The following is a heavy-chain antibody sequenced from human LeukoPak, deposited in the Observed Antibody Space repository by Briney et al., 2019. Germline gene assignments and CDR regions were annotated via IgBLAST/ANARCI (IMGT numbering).Heavy chain of an antibody. J-gene: IGHJ3*02. V-gene: IGHV4-61*02. CDR1: GGSISSGSYY. CDR2: IYTSGST. D-gene: IGHD3-10*01. CDR3: ACTMVRGVMASSARDDDAFDI. Sequence: SQTLSFTCTVSGGSISSGSYYWSWIRQPAGKGLEWIGRIYTSGSTNYNPSLKSRVTISVDTSKNQFSLKLSSVTAADTAVYYCACTMVRGVMASSARDDDAFDIWGQGTMVTVSS.